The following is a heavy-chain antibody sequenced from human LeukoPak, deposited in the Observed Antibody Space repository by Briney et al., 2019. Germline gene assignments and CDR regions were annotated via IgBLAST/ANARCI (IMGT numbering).Heavy chain of an antibody. CDR1: GGSISSSSYY. CDR3: ARGLGYYDSSVGY. Sequence: SETLSLTCTVSGGSISSSSYYWAWIRQPPGKGLEWIGSIYYSGNTYYKSSLKSRVTISVDTSKNQFSLKLSSVTAADTAVYYCARGLGYYDSSVGYWGQGTLVTVSS. J-gene: IGHJ4*02. D-gene: IGHD3-22*01. V-gene: IGHV4-39*07. CDR2: IYYSGNT.